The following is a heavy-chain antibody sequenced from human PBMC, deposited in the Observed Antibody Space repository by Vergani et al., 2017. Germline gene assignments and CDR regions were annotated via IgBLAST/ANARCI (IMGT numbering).Heavy chain of an antibody. V-gene: IGHV3-23*01. CDR3: ITGTTEPY. CDR1: GFTFSNSA. Sequence: EVHLLESGGGLVQSGGSLRLSCAASGFTFSNSAVSWVRQAPGRGLAWVSRIDGDGHLTAYADSVKGRFSISRDNSKNTVHLQMNSLRVEDTAVYYCITGTTEPYWGQGTLVTVSS. CDR2: IDGDGHLT. D-gene: IGHD1-7*01. J-gene: IGHJ4*02.